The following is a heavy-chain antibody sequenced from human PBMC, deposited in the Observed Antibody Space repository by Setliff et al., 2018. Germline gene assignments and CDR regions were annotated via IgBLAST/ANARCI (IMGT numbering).Heavy chain of an antibody. V-gene: IGHV4-59*01. Sequence: SETLSLTCNVSGVSISNYYWSWIRQPPGKGLERIGYIQKSGGTNYNPSLKSRVTISVDTSTNQFSLKLRSVTAADTAVYYCARLSWDGLRYHGLDVWGQGTTVTVSS. J-gene: IGHJ6*02. D-gene: IGHD3-10*01. CDR2: IQKSGGT. CDR3: ARLSWDGLRYHGLDV. CDR1: GVSISNYY.